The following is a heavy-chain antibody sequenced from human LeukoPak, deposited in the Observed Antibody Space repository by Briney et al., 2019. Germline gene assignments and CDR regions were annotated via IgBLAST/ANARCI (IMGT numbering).Heavy chain of an antibody. D-gene: IGHD1-1*01. J-gene: IGHJ6*04. V-gene: IGHV3-30*04. CDR3: ARAQLEGPVGVLYYGMDV. CDR2: ISYDGSNK. Sequence: GRSLRLSCAASGFTFSSYAMHWVRQAPGKGLGWVAVISYDGSNKYYADSVKGRFTISRDNSKNTPYLQMNSLRAEDTAVYYCARAQLEGPVGVLYYGMDVWGKGTTVTVSS. CDR1: GFTFSSYA.